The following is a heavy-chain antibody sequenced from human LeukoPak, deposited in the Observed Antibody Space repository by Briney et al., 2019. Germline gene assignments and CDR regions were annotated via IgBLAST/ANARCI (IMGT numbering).Heavy chain of an antibody. V-gene: IGHV3-23*01. D-gene: IGHD3-10*01. CDR2: ISGSGGLA. CDR3: AKGNFYMVRGVNGENAFDI. J-gene: IGHJ3*02. Sequence: GGSLRLSCAASGFTGFTFSSYAMPWVRQAPVKGLEWVSGISGSGGLANYADSLKARFTISRDNSKNTLYLQMNSLRAEDTAVYYCAKGNFYMVRGVNGENAFDIWGQGTMVTVSS. CDR1: GFTGFTFSSYA.